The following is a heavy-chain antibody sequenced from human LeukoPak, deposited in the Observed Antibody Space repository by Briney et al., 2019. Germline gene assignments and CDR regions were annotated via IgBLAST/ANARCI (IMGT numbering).Heavy chain of an antibody. D-gene: IGHD3-3*01. Sequence: GGSLSLTCAVSGFIFDDYGMSWVRQAPGKGVEWVSSIYWNGDFTNYADSVKGRFTISRDNAKNSVYLQLNSLRADDTPLYHCARGTFRVLPYYFYYYLAVWGKGTTVTVSS. CDR3: ARGTFRVLPYYFYYYLAV. V-gene: IGHV3-20*01. J-gene: IGHJ6*03. CDR2: IYWNGDFT. CDR1: GFIFDDYG.